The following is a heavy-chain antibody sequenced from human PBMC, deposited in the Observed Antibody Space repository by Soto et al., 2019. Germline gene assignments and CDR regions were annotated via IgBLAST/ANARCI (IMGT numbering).Heavy chain of an antibody. J-gene: IGHJ6*03. D-gene: IGHD2-2*01. CDR3: TTEHSLYCSSTSCNMDV. V-gene: IGHV3-15*01. CDR1: GFTFSNSW. Sequence: GGSLRLSCAASGFTFSNSWMSWVRQAPGKGLEWVGRIKSKTDGGTADYSAPVKGRFTITRDDSKNTLYLQMNSLKTEDTAVYYCTTEHSLYCSSTSCNMDVWGKGNTVTVSS. CDR2: IKSKTDGGTA.